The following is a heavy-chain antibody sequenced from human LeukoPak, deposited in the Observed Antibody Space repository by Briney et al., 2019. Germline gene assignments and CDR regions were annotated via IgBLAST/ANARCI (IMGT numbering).Heavy chain of an antibody. D-gene: IGHD3-16*01. CDR1: GGSISTYY. V-gene: IGHV4-59*01. Sequence: SETLSLTCTVSGGSISTYYWSWIRQPPGKGLEWIGYIYYRGNTNYNPSLQSRVTISVDTSKNQFSLKLSSVTAADTAVYYCARAGGSSPHFVYWGQGTLVTVSS. J-gene: IGHJ4*02. CDR3: ARAGGSSPHFVY. CDR2: IYYRGNT.